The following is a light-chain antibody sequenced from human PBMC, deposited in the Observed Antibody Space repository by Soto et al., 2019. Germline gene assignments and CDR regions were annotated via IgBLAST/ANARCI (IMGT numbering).Light chain of an antibody. CDR1: SSNIGAGYD. CDR2: DNS. CDR3: QSYDSSLSGYG. Sequence: QSVLTQPPSVSGAPGQRVTISCTGSSSNIGAGYDVHWYQQLPGTAPKLLISDNSNRPSGVHDRVSGSKSGTSASLAITGLQAEDEADYYCQSYDSSLSGYGFGTGTKVTVL. J-gene: IGLJ1*01. V-gene: IGLV1-40*01.